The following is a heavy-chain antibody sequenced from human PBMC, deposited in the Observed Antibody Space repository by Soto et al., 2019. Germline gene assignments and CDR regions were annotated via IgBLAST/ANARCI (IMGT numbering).Heavy chain of an antibody. J-gene: IGHJ5*02. Sequence: QVQLQESGPGLVKPSQTLSLTCTVSGGSISSGDYYWSWIRQHPGKGLEWIGYIYYSGSTYYNPSRKSRVTISGDTSKNQFSLKLSSVTAADTAVYYGARWWSGSRQGFDPWGQGTLVTVSS. CDR1: GGSISSGDYY. CDR3: ARWWSGSRQGFDP. V-gene: IGHV4-31*03. CDR2: IYYSGST. D-gene: IGHD3-3*01.